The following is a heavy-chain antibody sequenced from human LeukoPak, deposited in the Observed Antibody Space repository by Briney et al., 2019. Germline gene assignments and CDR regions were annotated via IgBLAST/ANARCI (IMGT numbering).Heavy chain of an antibody. Sequence: SVKVSCKASGGTFSSYAISWVRQAPGQGLEWMGRIIPILGTANYAQKFQGRVTITADKSTSTAYMELSSLRSEDTAVYYCARDQEGATGYYWGQGTLVTVSS. V-gene: IGHV1-69*04. CDR3: ARDQEGATGYY. CDR2: IIPILGTA. CDR1: GGTFSSYA. J-gene: IGHJ4*02. D-gene: IGHD1-26*01.